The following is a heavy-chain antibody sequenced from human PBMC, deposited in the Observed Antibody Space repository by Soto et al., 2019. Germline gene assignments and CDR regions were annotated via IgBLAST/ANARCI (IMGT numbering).Heavy chain of an antibody. D-gene: IGHD3-22*01. V-gene: IGHV1-69*13. CDR3: AREQGSSGYYYYYYGMDV. Sequence: SVKVSCKASGGTFSSYAISWVRQAPGQGLEWMGGIIPIFGTANYAQKFQGRVTITADESTSTAYMELSSLRSEDTAVYYCAREQGSSGYYYYYYGMDVWGQGTKVLDSS. CDR1: GGTFSSYA. CDR2: IIPIFGTA. J-gene: IGHJ6*02.